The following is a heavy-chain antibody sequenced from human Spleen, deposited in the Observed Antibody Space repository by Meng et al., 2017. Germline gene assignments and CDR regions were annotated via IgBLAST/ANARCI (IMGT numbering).Heavy chain of an antibody. J-gene: IGHJ3*02. CDR3: ARDLTGDDVFDI. V-gene: IGHV3-23*01. CDR1: EFTFNSYA. D-gene: IGHD7-27*01. Sequence: GESLKISCAASEFTFNSYAMTWVRQAPGKGLEWVSVISGSGGSTYYADSVKGRFTISRDNSKNTLHLQMNSLRTEDTALYYCARDLTGDDVFDIWGQGTMVTVSS. CDR2: ISGSGGST.